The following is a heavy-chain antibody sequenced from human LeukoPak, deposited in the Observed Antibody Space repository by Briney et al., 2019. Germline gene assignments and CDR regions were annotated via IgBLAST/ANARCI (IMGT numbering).Heavy chain of an antibody. D-gene: IGHD3-10*01. CDR1: GFTFSSYS. J-gene: IGHJ6*03. Sequence: NSGGSLRLSCAAPGFTFSSYSMNWVRQAPGKGLEWVSSISSSSSYIYYADSVKGRFTISRDNAKNSLYLQMNSLRAEDTAVYYCAGYGSGYYYYMDVWGKGTTVTISS. CDR3: AGYGSGYYYYMDV. CDR2: ISSSSSYI. V-gene: IGHV3-21*01.